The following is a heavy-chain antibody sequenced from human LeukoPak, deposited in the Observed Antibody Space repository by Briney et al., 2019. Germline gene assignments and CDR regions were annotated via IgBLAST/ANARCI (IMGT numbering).Heavy chain of an antibody. CDR2: INHSGGT. Sequence: SETLSPTCAVYGGSFSGYYWSWIRQPPGKGLEWIGEINHSGGTNYNPSLKSRVTISVDTSKNQFSLKLSSVTAADTAVYYCARVRGYDILRKLPHYYYMDVWGKGTTVTVSS. V-gene: IGHV4-34*01. CDR3: ARVRGYDILRKLPHYYYMDV. J-gene: IGHJ6*03. D-gene: IGHD3-9*01. CDR1: GGSFSGYY.